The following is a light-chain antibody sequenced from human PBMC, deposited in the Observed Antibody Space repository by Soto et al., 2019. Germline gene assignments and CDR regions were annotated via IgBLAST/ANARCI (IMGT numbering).Light chain of an antibody. CDR2: WAS. V-gene: IGKV4-1*01. CDR1: QSVLYSSNNKNY. J-gene: IGKJ4*01. Sequence: DIVMTQSPDSLAVSLGERATINCKSRQSVLYSSNNKNYLAWYQQKPGQPPKLLIYWASTRESGVPDRFSGSGSGTDFTLTISSLQAEDVAVYYCQQYYSTPRTVGGGTKVDIK. CDR3: QQYYSTPRT.